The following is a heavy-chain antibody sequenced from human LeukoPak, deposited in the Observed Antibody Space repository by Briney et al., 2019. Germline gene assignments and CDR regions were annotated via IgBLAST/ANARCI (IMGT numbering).Heavy chain of an antibody. CDR3: TIDCCSWADNRNYYHS. D-gene: IGHD1-14*01. V-gene: IGHV3-15*01. J-gene: IGHJ4*02. CDR1: GFTFSNAW. Sequence: GGSLRLSCAASGFTFSNAWMSWVRQAPGKGLEWVGRIKGNTDGGTTDYPAPVKGRFILSRDDSKNTLYLQMNSLKAEDTAVYYCTIDCCSWADNRNYYHSWGQGTLVSVSS. CDR2: IKGNTDGGTT.